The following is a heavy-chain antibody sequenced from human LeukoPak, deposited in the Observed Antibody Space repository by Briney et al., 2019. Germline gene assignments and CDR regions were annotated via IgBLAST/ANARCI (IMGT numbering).Heavy chain of an antibody. V-gene: IGHV3-9*01. CDR2: ISWDGGIS. CDR1: GFTFDDYA. Sequence: GGSLRLSCAASGFTFDDYAMHWVRQTPGKGLEWVSSISWDGGISVYADSVKGRFTISRDNAKSSLHLEMSALTPDDTALYFCIKDLRLDLHFDTFDIWGQGTMVTVSS. J-gene: IGHJ3*02. D-gene: IGHD1-7*01. CDR3: IKDLRLDLHFDTFDI.